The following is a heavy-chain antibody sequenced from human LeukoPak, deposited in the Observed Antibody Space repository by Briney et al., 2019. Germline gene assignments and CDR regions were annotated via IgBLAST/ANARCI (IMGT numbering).Heavy chain of an antibody. D-gene: IGHD1-26*01. CDR2: IYSSGST. CDR1: GGSISSYY. CDR3: ARAAHSGSLAPFDY. V-gene: IGHV4-4*07. J-gene: IGHJ4*02. Sequence: ATLSLTCTVSGGSISSYYWSWIRQPPGKGLEWIGRIYSSGSTNYNPSLKSRVTMSLDTSKNQFSLKLSSVTAADTAVYYCARAAHSGSLAPFDYWGQGTLVTVSS.